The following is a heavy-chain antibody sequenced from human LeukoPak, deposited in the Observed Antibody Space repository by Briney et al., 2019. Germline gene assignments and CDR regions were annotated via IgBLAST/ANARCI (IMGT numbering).Heavy chain of an antibody. D-gene: IGHD1-14*01. J-gene: IGHJ4*02. Sequence: SETLSLTCAVPGGSISSGNWWSWVRQPPGKGLEWIGEIYHSGSTNYNPSLKSRVTISVDKSKNQFSLKLNSVTAADTAVYYCARDRGPTGCDFDYWGQGTLVTVSS. CDR2: IYHSGST. V-gene: IGHV4-4*02. CDR1: GGSISSGNW. CDR3: ARDRGPTGCDFDY.